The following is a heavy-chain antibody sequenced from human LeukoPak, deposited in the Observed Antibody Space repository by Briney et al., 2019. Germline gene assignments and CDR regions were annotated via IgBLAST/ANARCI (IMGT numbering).Heavy chain of an antibody. CDR1: GGSISSSSYY. D-gene: IGHD2-21*02. CDR2: IYYSGST. V-gene: IGHV4-39*07. J-gene: IGHJ4*02. Sequence: SETLSLTCTVSGGSISSSSYYWGWIRQPPGKGLKWIGSIYYSGSTYYNPSLKSRVTISVDTSKNQFSLKLSTVTAADTAVYYCAREGDWGGACYFDYWGQGTLVTVSS. CDR3: AREGDWGGACYFDY.